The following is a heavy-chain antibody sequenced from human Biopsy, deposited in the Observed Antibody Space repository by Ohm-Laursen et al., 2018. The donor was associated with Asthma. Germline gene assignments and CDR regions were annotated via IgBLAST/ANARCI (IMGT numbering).Heavy chain of an antibody. D-gene: IGHD2-15*01. CDR2: IHYSGST. CDR3: AGFCSGGNCPDH. CDR1: GVSIRSYY. Sequence: SETLSLTCTVSGVSIRSYYWTWIRQPPGKGLEWIGNIHYSGSTYSNPSLKSRITISVDRSKKQISLRLSSGTAADTAVYYCAGFCSGGNCPDHWGQGTLVTVSS. V-gene: IGHV4-59*01. J-gene: IGHJ4*02.